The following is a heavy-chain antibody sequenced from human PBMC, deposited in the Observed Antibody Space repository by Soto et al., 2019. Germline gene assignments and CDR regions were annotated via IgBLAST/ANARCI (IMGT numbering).Heavy chain of an antibody. CDR1: GGTFSSYA. CDR3: AHYSRSSGYYYYYGMDV. J-gene: IGHJ6*02. D-gene: IGHD6-6*01. V-gene: IGHV1-69*06. CDR2: IIPIFGTA. Sequence: QVQLVQSGAEVKKPGSSVKVSCKASGGTFSSYAISWVRQAPGQGLEWMGGIIPIFGTANYAQKFQGRVTITADKSTITAYMELSSLRSEDTAVYYCAHYSRSSGYYYYYGMDVWGQGTTVTVSS.